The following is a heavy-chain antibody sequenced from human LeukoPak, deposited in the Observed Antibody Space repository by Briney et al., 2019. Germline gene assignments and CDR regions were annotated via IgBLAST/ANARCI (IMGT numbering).Heavy chain of an antibody. Sequence: ASVKVSCKASGYTFNSYDMNWVRQATGQGLEWMGWMNPNSGSTDYAQKFQGRVTMTRDTSISTAYMELSSLRSEDTATYYCARTMVRGVYKPYYFDYWGQGTLVTVSS. D-gene: IGHD3-10*01. CDR3: ARTMVRGVYKPYYFDY. J-gene: IGHJ4*02. V-gene: IGHV1-8*01. CDR2: MNPNSGST. CDR1: GYTFNSYD.